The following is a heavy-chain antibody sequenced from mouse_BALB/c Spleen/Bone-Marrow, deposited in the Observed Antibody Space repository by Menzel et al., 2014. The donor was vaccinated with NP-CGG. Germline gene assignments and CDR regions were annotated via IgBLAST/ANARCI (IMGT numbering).Heavy chain of an antibody. D-gene: IGHD1-2*01. CDR2: INPGSGGT. Sequence: VQVVESGAELVRPGTSVKVSCKASGYAFTNYLIEGVKQRPGQGLEWIGVINPGSGGTNYNERFKGKATLTADKSSSTAYMQLSSLTSDDSAVYLCARGGDYGFMDYWGQGTSVTVSS. V-gene: IGHV1-54*01. J-gene: IGHJ4*01. CDR3: ARGGDYGFMDY. CDR1: GYAFTNYL.